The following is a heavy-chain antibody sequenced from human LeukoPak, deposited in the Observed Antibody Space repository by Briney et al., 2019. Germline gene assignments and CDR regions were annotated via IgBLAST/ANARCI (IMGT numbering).Heavy chain of an antibody. CDR3: ARGSPYYYGSGSYTYYYYGMDV. CDR1: GGSISSYY. J-gene: IGHJ6*04. Sequence: PSETLSLTCTVSGGSISSYYWTWIRQPPGKGLEWIGYIYNSGSTNYNPSLKSRVTISVDTSKNQFSLKLSSVTAADTAVYYCARGSPYYYGSGSYTYYYYGMDVWGKGTTVTVSS. D-gene: IGHD3-10*01. CDR2: IYNSGST. V-gene: IGHV4-59*01.